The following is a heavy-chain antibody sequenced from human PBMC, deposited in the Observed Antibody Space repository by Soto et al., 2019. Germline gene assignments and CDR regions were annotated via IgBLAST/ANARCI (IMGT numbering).Heavy chain of an antibody. J-gene: IGHJ6*02. Sequence: QVQLVESGGGVVQPGRSLRLSCAASGFTFSSSAMHWVRQAPGKGLEWVAVISYDGSNKYYADSVKGRFNIARDKSKNTLYLQMNSLRAEDTAVYYCARDLVGATPYSYSYYVMDVLGQGTTVPVSS. CDR1: GFTFSSSA. CDR2: ISYDGSNK. CDR3: ARDLVGATPYSYSYYVMDV. D-gene: IGHD1-26*01. V-gene: IGHV3-30-3*01.